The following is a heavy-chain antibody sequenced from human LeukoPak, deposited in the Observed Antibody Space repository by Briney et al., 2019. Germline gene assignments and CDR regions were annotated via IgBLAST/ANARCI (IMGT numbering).Heavy chain of an antibody. Sequence: GGSLRLSCAASGFTFRSYAMSWGRQAPGKGLAWVSGISDIASSAHYADSVKGRFTISRDNSRNTLYLQMNSLRAEDTAVYYCAKDVKSSTWSARGYFDYWGQGSLVTVSS. J-gene: IGHJ4*02. CDR3: AKDVKSSTWSARGYFDY. D-gene: IGHD6-13*01. V-gene: IGHV3-23*01. CDR1: GFTFRSYA. CDR2: ISDIASSA.